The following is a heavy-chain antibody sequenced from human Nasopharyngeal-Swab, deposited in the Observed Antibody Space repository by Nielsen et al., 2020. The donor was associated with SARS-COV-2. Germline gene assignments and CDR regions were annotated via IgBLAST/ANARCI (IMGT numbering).Heavy chain of an antibody. V-gene: IGHV4-59*01. Sequence: RQAPGKGLEWIGYIHYSGSTNYNPSLKSRVTISVDTSKNQFSLKLSSVTAADTAVYYCARDNSKWEPRFWFDPWGQGTLVTVSS. CDR2: IHYSGST. CDR3: ARDNSKWEPRFWFDP. D-gene: IGHD1-26*01. J-gene: IGHJ5*02.